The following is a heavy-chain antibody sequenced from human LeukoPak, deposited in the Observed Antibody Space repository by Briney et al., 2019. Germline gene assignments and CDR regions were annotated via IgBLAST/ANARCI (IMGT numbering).Heavy chain of an antibody. J-gene: IGHJ3*02. CDR3: ARRGGSPLGAFDI. Sequence: SETLSLTCTVSGGSISSYYWSWIRQPPGKGLEWIGYMYFSGTTNYNPSLKSRVTISRDTSKSQFALKLSSVTAADTAVYYCARRGGSPLGAFDIWGQGTMVTVSS. D-gene: IGHD1-26*01. V-gene: IGHV4-59*01. CDR1: GGSISSYY. CDR2: MYFSGTT.